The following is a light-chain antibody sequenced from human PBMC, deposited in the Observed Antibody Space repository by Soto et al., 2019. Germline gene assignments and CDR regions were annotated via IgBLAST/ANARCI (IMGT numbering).Light chain of an antibody. Sequence: DIQMTQSPSTLSASVGDRVTITCRASQDIHVFLAWYQHKPGKAPRLLIDSASTLQSGVPSRFSGSRSGKEFTLTISSLKPEDIATYYCQKFNNYPLTLGPGTKVDIK. CDR1: QDIHVF. CDR2: SAS. CDR3: QKFNNYPLT. J-gene: IGKJ3*01. V-gene: IGKV1-9*01.